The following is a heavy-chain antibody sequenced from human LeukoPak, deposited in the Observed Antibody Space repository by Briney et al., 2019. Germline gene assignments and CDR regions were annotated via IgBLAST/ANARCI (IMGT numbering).Heavy chain of an antibody. D-gene: IGHD3-10*01. J-gene: IGHJ4*02. CDR2: IYENGGTT. CDR1: GFTFRSHA. Sequence: GGSLRLSCVGSGFTFRSHAMSWVRQAPEKGLEFVSGIYENGGTTYYADSVKGRFSISRDNSKNTLYLQMNSLRAEDTAVYYCARDSRDVLWFGELLFWGQGTLVTVSS. CDR3: ARDSRDVLWFGELLF. V-gene: IGHV3-23*01.